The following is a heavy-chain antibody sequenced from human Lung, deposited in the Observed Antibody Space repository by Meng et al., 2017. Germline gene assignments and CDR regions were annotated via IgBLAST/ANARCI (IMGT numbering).Heavy chain of an antibody. CDR1: VGSFSCYQ. CDR2: INHRGRT. J-gene: IGHJ4*02. CDR3: ARDQGGAGGY. D-gene: IGHD2-15*01. V-gene: IGHV4-34*01. Sequence: QVRLQQRGAGELKPSETLSLTCAGYVGSFSCYQWNCIRQSPGKGLEWIGDINHRGRTNYNPSLNSRVTISVDTSNNQFSRKLSSVSAADTAVYYCARDQGGAGGYWGQGTLVTVSS.